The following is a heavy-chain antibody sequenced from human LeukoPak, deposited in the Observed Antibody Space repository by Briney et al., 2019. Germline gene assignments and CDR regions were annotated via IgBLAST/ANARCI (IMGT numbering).Heavy chain of an antibody. V-gene: IGHV4-34*01. Sequence: SETLSLTCAVYGGSFSGYYWSWIRQPPGKGLEWIGEINHSGSTNYNPSLKSRVTISVDTSKNQFSLKLSSVTAADTAVYYCARNTAMVLSYYYGMDVWGQGTTVTVSS. D-gene: IGHD5-18*01. J-gene: IGHJ6*02. CDR1: GGSFSGYY. CDR3: ARNTAMVLSYYYGMDV. CDR2: INHSGST.